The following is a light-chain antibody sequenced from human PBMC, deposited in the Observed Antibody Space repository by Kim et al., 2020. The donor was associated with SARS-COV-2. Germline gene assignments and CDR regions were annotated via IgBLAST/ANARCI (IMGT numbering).Light chain of an antibody. V-gene: IGLV3-9*01. CDR3: QVWDSSTVV. Sequence: MAQGQTATITCGEDIIGSKKVHWYREKQGQAPVLVIYRDSKRASGIPERFSGSKSGNTATLTISRAQAKDVADYYCQVWDSSTVVFGGGTRLTVL. CDR2: RDS. CDR1: IIGSKK. J-gene: IGLJ2*01.